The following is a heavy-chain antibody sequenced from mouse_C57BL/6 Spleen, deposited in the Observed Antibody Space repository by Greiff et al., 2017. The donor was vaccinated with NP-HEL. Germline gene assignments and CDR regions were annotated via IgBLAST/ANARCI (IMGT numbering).Heavy chain of an antibody. CDR2: IDPSDSYT. Sequence: QVQLQQPGAELVKPGASVKLSCKASGYTFTSYWMQWVKQRPGQGLEWIGEIDPSDSYTNYNQKFKGKATLTVDTSSSTAYMQLSSLTSEDSAVYYCARGRYDGGDSTVDYWGQGTTLTVSS. CDR3: ARGRYDGGDSTVDY. CDR1: GYTFTSYW. J-gene: IGHJ2*01. D-gene: IGHD2-14*01. V-gene: IGHV1-50*01.